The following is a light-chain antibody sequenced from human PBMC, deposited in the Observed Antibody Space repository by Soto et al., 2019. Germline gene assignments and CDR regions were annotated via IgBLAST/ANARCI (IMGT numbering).Light chain of an antibody. CDR3: QQYESTPPT. Sequence: DIVMTQSPDSLAVSLGERATINCKSSKRVLYSSNNKNYLAWYQQRPGQPPKLLIYWASTRESGVPDRFSGSGSGTDFTLTITSLQAEDVAVYYCQQYESTPPTFGQGTKLEIK. CDR1: KRVLYSSNNKNY. J-gene: IGKJ2*01. CDR2: WAS. V-gene: IGKV4-1*01.